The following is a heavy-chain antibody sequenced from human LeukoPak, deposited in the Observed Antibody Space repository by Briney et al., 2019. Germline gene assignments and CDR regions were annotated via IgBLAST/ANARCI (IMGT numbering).Heavy chain of an antibody. J-gene: IGHJ3*02. D-gene: IGHD3-3*01. CDR1: GLTFINFG. Sequence: PGGSLRPSCGASGLTFINFGMTWVRQAPGKGLEWVSAISGSAVITFYADSVKGRFTISRDNSKNTLYLQMNSLRAEDTALYYCAKSRLSGINDAFDIWGQGTMVTVSS. V-gene: IGHV3-23*01. CDR3: AKSRLSGINDAFDI. CDR2: ISGSAVIT.